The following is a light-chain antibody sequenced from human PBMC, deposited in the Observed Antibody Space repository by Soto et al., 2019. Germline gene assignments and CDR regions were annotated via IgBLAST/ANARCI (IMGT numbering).Light chain of an antibody. J-gene: IGLJ1*01. CDR2: DVS. Sequence: QSVLTQPASVSGSPGQSITISCTGTSSDVGGYNYVSWYHQHPGKAPKLMIYDVSNRPSGVSNRFSGSKSGNTASLTISGLQAEDEADYYYSSYPRSSTRRFGTGTKVTVL. CDR3: SSYPRSSTRR. CDR1: SSDVGGYNY. V-gene: IGLV2-14*01.